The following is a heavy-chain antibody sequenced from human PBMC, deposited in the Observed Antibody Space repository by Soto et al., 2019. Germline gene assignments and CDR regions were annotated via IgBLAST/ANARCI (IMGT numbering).Heavy chain of an antibody. CDR1: GFTFSNYW. CDR2: INRDGSEK. J-gene: IGHJ6*02. V-gene: IGHV3-7*01. CDR3: ARHGYSSGMDV. Sequence: DVQLVESGGGLVQPGGSLRLACAASGFTFSNYWMSWVRQAPGKGLEWVANINRDGSEKYCVDSVKGRFTFSRDNGRNSLYLQMNSLRAEDTAVYYCARHGYSSGMDVWGQGTTVTVSS.